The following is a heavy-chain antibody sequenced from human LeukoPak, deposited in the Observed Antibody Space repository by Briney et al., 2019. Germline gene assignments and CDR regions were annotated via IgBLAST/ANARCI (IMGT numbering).Heavy chain of an antibody. J-gene: IGHJ6*03. V-gene: IGHV3-30*02. Sequence: GGSLRLSCAASGFTFSSYSMNWVRQAPGKGLEWVAFIRYDGSNKYYADSVKGRFTISRDNSKNTLYLQMNSLRAEDTAVYYCAKDGPFLTDYHYYYYMDVWGKGTTVTVSS. D-gene: IGHD3-9*01. CDR2: IRYDGSNK. CDR1: GFTFSSYS. CDR3: AKDGPFLTDYHYYYYMDV.